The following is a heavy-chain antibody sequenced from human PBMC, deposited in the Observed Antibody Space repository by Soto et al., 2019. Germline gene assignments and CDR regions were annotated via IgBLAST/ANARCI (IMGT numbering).Heavy chain of an antibody. V-gene: IGHV3-30*18. CDR3: AKGVLVPAAIPEEWFDY. Sequence: QVQLVESGGGVVQPGRSLRLSCAASGFTFSSYGMHWVRQAPGKGLEWVAVISYDGSNKYYADSVKGRFTISRDNSKNTLYLKMNSLRSEDTAVYYCAKGVLVPAAIPEEWFDYWGQGTLVTVSS. CDR2: ISYDGSNK. CDR1: GFTFSSYG. D-gene: IGHD2-2*01. J-gene: IGHJ4*02.